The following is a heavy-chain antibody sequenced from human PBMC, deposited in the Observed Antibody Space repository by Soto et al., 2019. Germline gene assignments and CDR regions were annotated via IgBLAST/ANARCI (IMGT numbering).Heavy chain of an antibody. D-gene: IGHD3-3*01. Sequence: SETLSLTCTVSGGSISSGGYYWSWIRQHPGKGLEWIGYIYYSGSTYYNPSLKGRVTISVDTSKNQFSLKLSSVTAADTAVYYCARVHYDFWSGKSKNYYFDYWGQGTLVTVSS. J-gene: IGHJ4*02. CDR2: IYYSGST. CDR1: GGSISSGGYY. V-gene: IGHV4-31*03. CDR3: ARVHYDFWSGKSKNYYFDY.